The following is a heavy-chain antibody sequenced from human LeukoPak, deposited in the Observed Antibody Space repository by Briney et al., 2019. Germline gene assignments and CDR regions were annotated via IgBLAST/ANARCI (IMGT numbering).Heavy chain of an antibody. Sequence: AETLSLTCTVSGGSITSSYWSWIRQSPGKGLEWIGYIHYTGSTNYNPSLKSRVTMLIDTSKNQFSLKLSSVTAADTAVYYCARDNYYDSSGYYSWGQGTLVTVSS. D-gene: IGHD3-22*01. V-gene: IGHV4-59*01. CDR1: GGSITSSY. CDR3: ARDNYYDSSGYYS. J-gene: IGHJ4*02. CDR2: IHYTGST.